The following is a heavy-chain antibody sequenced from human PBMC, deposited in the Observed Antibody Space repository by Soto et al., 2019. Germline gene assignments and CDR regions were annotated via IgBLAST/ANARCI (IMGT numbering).Heavy chain of an antibody. CDR3: ARTYSGSYLFDY. D-gene: IGHD1-26*01. J-gene: IGHJ4*02. V-gene: IGHV3-30-3*01. CDR2: RSNEGSCI. Sequence: GFLRLACAASGFPFTDYALHWVRQAPGKGLGWGASRSNEGSCIDYAESRKGRFSISRDNSHTMLHLEMNTLRMEDWAVYYCARTYSGSYLFDYWGQGTLVIVSS. CDR1: GFPFTDYA.